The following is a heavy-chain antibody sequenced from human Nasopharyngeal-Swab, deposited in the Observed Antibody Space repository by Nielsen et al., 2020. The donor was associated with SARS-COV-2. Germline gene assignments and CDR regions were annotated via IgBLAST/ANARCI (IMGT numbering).Heavy chain of an antibody. CDR2: IKQDGSEK. J-gene: IGHJ6*02. D-gene: IGHD3-3*01. V-gene: IGHV3-7*03. CDR3: ARDKGIDFWSGLGVSGMDV. CDR1: GFTFSSYW. Sequence: LTCAASGFTFSSYWMSWVRQAPGKGLEWVANIKQDGSEKYYVDSVKGRFTISRDNAKNSLYLQMNSLRAEDTAVYYCARDKGIDFWSGLGVSGMDVWGQGTTVTVSS.